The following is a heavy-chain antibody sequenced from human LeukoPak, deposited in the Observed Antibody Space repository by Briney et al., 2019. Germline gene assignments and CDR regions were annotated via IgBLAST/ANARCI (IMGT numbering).Heavy chain of an antibody. Sequence: SETLSLTCTVSGSSISTYYWSWIRQPVGKGLEWIGYIYYNESTNYNPSVKSRVTISADTSKNQFSLKLRSVTAADTAGYYCARGRWLVNYWGQGTLVTVSS. CDR2: IYYNEST. J-gene: IGHJ4*02. CDR1: GSSISTYY. V-gene: IGHV4-59*01. D-gene: IGHD6-19*01. CDR3: ARGRWLVNY.